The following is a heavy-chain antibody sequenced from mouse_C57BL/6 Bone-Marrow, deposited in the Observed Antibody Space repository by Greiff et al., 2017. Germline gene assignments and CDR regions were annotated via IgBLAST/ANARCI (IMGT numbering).Heavy chain of an antibody. Sequence: EVQLQQSGPELVKPGASVKISCKASGYTFTDYYMNWVKQSHGKSLEWIGDINPNNGGTSYNQKFKGKATLTVDKSSSTAYMELRSLTSEDSAVYYCAAVTTVVVDYFDYWGQGTTLTVSS. D-gene: IGHD1-1*01. CDR1: GYTFTDYY. CDR2: INPNNGGT. V-gene: IGHV1-26*01. J-gene: IGHJ2*01. CDR3: AAVTTVVVDYFDY.